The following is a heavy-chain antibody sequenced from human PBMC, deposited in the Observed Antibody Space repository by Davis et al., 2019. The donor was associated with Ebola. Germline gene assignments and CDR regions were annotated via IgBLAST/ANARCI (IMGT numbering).Heavy chain of an antibody. CDR3: ARDPGPRSSTSCCYYYMDV. D-gene: IGHD2-2*01. J-gene: IGHJ6*03. CDR2: ISYDGSNK. Sequence: GESLKISCSASGFTFSSYAMHWVRQAPGKGLEWVAVISYDGSNKYYADSVKGRFTISRDNSKNTLYLQMNSLRAEDTAVYYCARDPGPRSSTSCCYYYMDVWGKGTTVTVSS. V-gene: IGHV3-30-3*01. CDR1: GFTFSSYA.